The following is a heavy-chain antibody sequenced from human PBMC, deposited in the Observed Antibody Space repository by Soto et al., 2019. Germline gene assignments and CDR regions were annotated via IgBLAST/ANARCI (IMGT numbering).Heavy chain of an antibody. D-gene: IGHD2-2*01. J-gene: IGHJ6*03. V-gene: IGHV3-11*01. CDR2: IGSSGLSV. CDR3: ARDLRQLLSHNYYYYYLDL. Sequence: QVHLVESGGGLVKPGGSLRLSCAASGFTFSDYQMSWIRQAPGKGLEWVSYIGSSGLSVYYEDSVKGRFTISRDNANNSLFLEMKSLRAEDLAVYYCARDLRQLLSHNYYYYYLDLWGKGTTVSVSS. CDR1: GFTFSDYQ.